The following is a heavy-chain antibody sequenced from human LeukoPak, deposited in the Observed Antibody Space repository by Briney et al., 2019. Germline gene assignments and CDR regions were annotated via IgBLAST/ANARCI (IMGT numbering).Heavy chain of an antibody. V-gene: IGHV1-3*01. D-gene: IGHD6-19*01. CDR1: GYTFTNYA. Sequence: ASVEVSCKASGYTFTNYAMHWVRQAPGQRLEWMGWINAGNGNTKYSQKFQGRVTITRDTSASTAYMELSSPRSEDTAVYYCARGSVAGPFDYWGQGTLVTVSS. J-gene: IGHJ4*02. CDR3: ARGSVAGPFDY. CDR2: INAGNGNT.